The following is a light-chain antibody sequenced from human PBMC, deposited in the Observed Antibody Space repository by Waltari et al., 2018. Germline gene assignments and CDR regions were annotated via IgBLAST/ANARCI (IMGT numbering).Light chain of an antibody. CDR3: QQYYSTPFT. V-gene: IGKV4-1*01. CDR2: GAS. CDR1: LSILHSSENKNQ. Sequence: DIVMTQSPDSLSVSLRESATTNCKSSLSILHSSENKNQLGWYQQKSGQSPKLLIYGASTRESGVPDRFSGSGSGTDFTLTIRSLQTEDVAVYYCQQYYSTPFTFGPGTTVDI. J-gene: IGKJ3*01.